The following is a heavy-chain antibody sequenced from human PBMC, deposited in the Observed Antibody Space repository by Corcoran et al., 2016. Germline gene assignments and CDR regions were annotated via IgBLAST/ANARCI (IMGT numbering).Heavy chain of an antibody. J-gene: IGHJ6*02. V-gene: IGHV4-39*07. CDR2: IYYSGST. CDR3: AFLDPVRGVADYYYGMDV. Sequence: QLQLQESGPGLVKPSETLSLTCTVSGGSISSSSYYWGWIRQPPGKGLEWIGSIYYSGSTYYNPSLKSRVTISVDTSKNQFSLNLRSVTAADTAVYYCAFLDPVRGVADYYYGMDVWGQGTTVIVSS. CDR1: GGSISSSSYY. D-gene: IGHD3-10*01.